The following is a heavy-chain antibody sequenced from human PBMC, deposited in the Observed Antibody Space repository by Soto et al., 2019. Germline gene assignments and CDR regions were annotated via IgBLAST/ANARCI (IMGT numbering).Heavy chain of an antibody. CDR2: ISAHNGNT. CDR1: GYTFTSYG. J-gene: IGHJ4*02. CDR3: ARGRYGLY. D-gene: IGHD4-17*01. V-gene: IGHV1-18*01. Sequence: QVHLVQSGAEVKKPGASVKVSCKASGYTFTSYGITWVRQAPGQGLEWMGWISAHNGNTDYAQKLQGRVIVTRDTSTSTAYMELMSPRSDDTAVYYCARGRYGLYWGQGALVNVSS.